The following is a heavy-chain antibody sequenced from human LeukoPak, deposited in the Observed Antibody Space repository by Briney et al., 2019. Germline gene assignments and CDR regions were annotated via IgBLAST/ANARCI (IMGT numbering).Heavy chain of an antibody. CDR2: IYPGDSDT. CDR3: ASSGASYYHFDY. V-gene: IGHV5-51*01. D-gene: IGHD3-10*01. Sequence: GESLKISCKASGYTFTNYWIGWVRQMPGKGLEWMGIIYPGDSDTRYSPSFRGQVIISADKSIRTAYLQWTSLKASDTAMYYCASSGASYYHFDYWGQGTLVTVSS. CDR1: GYTFTNYW. J-gene: IGHJ4*02.